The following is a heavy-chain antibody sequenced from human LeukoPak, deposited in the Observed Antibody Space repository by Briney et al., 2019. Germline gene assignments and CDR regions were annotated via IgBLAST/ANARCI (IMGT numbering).Heavy chain of an antibody. D-gene: IGHD2-15*01. CDR2: ISPSGGNT. V-gene: IGHV3-23*01. J-gene: IGHJ4*02. CDR1: GFTFSGYA. Sequence: GGSLRLSCAASGFTFSGYAMSWVRQAPGKGLEWVSLISPSGGNTYYADSVRGRFTISRDNSKNTLHLQMSSLRAEDTALYYCATRGGSSGDSKHFDYWGQGTLVTVSS. CDR3: ATRGGSSGDSKHFDY.